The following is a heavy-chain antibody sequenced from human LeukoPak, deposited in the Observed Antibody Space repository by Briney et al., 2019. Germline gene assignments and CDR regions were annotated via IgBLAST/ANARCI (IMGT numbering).Heavy chain of an antibody. CDR1: GGSISSSSYY. Sequence: SETLSLTCTVSGGSISSSSYYWGWIRQPPGKGLEWIGSIYYSGSTYYNPSLKSRVTISVDTSKNQFSLNLTSVTAADTAVYYCARFAPQGYGWGGYNRFDPWGQGTLVTVSS. V-gene: IGHV4-39*07. J-gene: IGHJ5*02. CDR3: ARFAPQGYGWGGYNRFDP. D-gene: IGHD3-16*01. CDR2: IYYSGST.